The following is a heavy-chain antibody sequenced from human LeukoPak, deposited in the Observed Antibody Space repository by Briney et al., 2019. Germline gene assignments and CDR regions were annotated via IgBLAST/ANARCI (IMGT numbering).Heavy chain of an antibody. J-gene: IGHJ3*02. Sequence: PSETLSLTCAVYGGSFSGYYWSWIRQPPGKGLEWIGEINHSGSTNHNPSLKSRVTISVDTSKNQFSLKQSSVTAADTAVYYCARVRDDAFDIWGQGTMVTASS. V-gene: IGHV4-34*01. CDR3: ARVRDDAFDI. CDR2: INHSGST. CDR1: GGSFSGYY. D-gene: IGHD3-10*01.